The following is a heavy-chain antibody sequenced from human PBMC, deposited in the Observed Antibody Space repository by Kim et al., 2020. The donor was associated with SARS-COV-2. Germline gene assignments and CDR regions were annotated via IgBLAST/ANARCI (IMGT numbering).Heavy chain of an antibody. Sequence: GGSLRLSCAASGFTFSSYAMHWVRQAPGKGLEWVAVISYDGSNKYYADSVKGRFTISRDNSKNTLYLQMNSLRAEDTAVYYCARDLGITMIVGIFDYWGQGTLVTVSS. V-gene: IGHV3-30-3*01. CDR2: ISYDGSNK. D-gene: IGHD3-22*01. J-gene: IGHJ4*02. CDR3: ARDLGITMIVGIFDY. CDR1: GFTFSSYA.